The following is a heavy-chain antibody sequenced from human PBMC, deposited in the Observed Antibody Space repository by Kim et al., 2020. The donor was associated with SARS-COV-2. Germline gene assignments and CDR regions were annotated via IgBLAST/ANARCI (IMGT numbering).Heavy chain of an antibody. CDR1: GGSISSGGYY. CDR2: IYYSGST. CDR3: AGNVGQRNDFAPRTNYYFAMDV. V-gene: IGHV4-31*03. D-gene: IGHD3-3*01. Sequence: SETLSLTCTVSGGSISSGGYYWNWIRHHPGKGLEWIGYIYYSGSTNYNPSLKSRLTISVDMSKNHFSLKLTSVTAADAAVYYCAGNVGQRNDFAPRTNYYFAMDVWGPGTTVTVSS. J-gene: IGHJ6*02.